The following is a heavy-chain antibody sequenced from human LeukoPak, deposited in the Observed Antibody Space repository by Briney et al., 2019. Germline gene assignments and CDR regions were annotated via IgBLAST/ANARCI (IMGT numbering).Heavy chain of an antibody. D-gene: IGHD3-22*01. CDR2: ISGSGGST. J-gene: IGHJ4*02. V-gene: IGHV3-23*01. CDR3: AKDAGLFYYDSSGYYVY. Sequence: GGSLRLSCAASGFTFSSYAMSWVRQAPGKGLEWVSAISGSGGSTYYADSVKGRFTISRDNSKNTLYLQMNSLRAEDTAVYYCAKDAGLFYYDSSGYYVYWGQGTLVTVSS. CDR1: GFTFSSYA.